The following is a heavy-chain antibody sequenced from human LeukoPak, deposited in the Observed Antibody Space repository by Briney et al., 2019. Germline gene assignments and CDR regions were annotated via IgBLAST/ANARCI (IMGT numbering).Heavy chain of an antibody. CDR1: GFTFSTYW. J-gene: IGHJ4*02. CDR2: IKQDGSEK. D-gene: IGHD6-13*01. Sequence: GGSLRLSCAASGFTFSTYWMSWVRQAPGKGLEWVAHIKQDGSEKYYVDSVKGRFTVSRDNAKDSVYLQLSSLRTEDTAAYYCASSRWQAFDSWGQGILVTVSS. V-gene: IGHV3-7*02. CDR3: ASSRWQAFDS.